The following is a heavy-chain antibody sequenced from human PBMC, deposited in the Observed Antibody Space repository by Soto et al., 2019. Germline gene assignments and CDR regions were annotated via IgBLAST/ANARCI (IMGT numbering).Heavy chain of an antibody. D-gene: IGHD6-13*01. V-gene: IGHV1-69*12. CDR3: ARDYPGSSSWDTGWFHP. J-gene: IGHJ5*02. CDR2: IIPIFGTA. Sequence: QVQLVQSGAEVKKPGSSVKVSCKASGGTFSSYAISWVRQAPGQGLEWMGGIIPIFGTANYAQKFQGRVTITADESTSTAYVERSSLRSEDTAVYYWARDYPGSSSWDTGWFHPWGQGTLVTVSS. CDR1: GGTFSSYA.